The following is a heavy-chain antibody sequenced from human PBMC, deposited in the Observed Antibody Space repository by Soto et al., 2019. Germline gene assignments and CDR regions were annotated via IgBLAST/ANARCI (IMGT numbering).Heavy chain of an antibody. CDR2: ISDDGSTA. CDR1: GFTFSAYW. J-gene: IGHJ4*02. CDR3: ARGPRVSSTGTGAH. V-gene: IGHV3-74*01. D-gene: IGHD1-1*01. Sequence: LRLSCAVSGFTFSAYWMHWVRQVPGKGLTWVSRISDDGSTATYADSVKGRFIISRDNAKNTLYLEMNTLRADDSGLYYCARGPRVSSTGTGAHWGRGTLVTVSS.